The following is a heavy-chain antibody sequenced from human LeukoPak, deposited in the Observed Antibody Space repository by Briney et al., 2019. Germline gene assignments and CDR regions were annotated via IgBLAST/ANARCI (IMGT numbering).Heavy chain of an antibody. CDR1: GFTFSSYG. V-gene: IGHV3-30*18. Sequence: GRSLRLSCAASGFTFSSYGMHWVRQAPGKGLEWVAVISYDGSNKYYADSVKGRFTISRDNSKNTLYLQMNSLRAEDTAVYYCAKDLHRDVFSTGYSGSSWDYWGQGTLVTVSS. D-gene: IGHD1-26*01. CDR2: ISYDGSNK. CDR3: AKDLHRDVFSTGYSGSSWDY. J-gene: IGHJ4*02.